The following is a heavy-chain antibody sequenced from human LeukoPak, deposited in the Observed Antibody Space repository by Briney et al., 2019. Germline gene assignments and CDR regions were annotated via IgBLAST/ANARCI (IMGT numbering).Heavy chain of an antibody. CDR1: SGSISSGSYY. CDR2: IYTSGST. CDR3: VATMNLDYYYMDV. Sequence: SETLSLTCTVSSGSISSGSYYWSWIRQSAGKGLEWIGRIYTSGSTNYNPSLKSRVTMSVHTSKNQFSLKLTSVTAADTAMYYCVATMNLDYYYMDVWGKGTTVTVSS. D-gene: IGHD3-22*01. V-gene: IGHV4-61*02. J-gene: IGHJ6*03.